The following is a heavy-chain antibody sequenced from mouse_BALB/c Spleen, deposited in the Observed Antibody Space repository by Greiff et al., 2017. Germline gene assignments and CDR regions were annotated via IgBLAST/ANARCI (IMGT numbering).Heavy chain of an antibody. Sequence: QVQLKESGAELAKPGASVKMSCKASGYTFTSYWMHWVKQRPGQGLEWIGYINPSTGYTEYNQKFKDKATLTADKSSSTAYMQLSSLTSEDSAVYYCARDSSGYWYFDVWGAGTTVTVSS. CDR3: ARDSSGYWYFDV. CDR1: GYTFTSYW. D-gene: IGHD3-2*01. J-gene: IGHJ1*01. V-gene: IGHV1-7*01. CDR2: INPSTGYT.